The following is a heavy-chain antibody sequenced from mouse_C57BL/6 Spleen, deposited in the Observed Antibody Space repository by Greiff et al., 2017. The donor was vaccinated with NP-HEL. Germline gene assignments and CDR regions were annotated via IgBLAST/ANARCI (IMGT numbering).Heavy chain of an antibody. CDR1: GYSFTSYY. D-gene: IGHD1-1*01. J-gene: IGHJ2*01. CDR2: IYPGSGNT. CDR3: ARRTTTVVADY. Sequence: QVQLQQSGPELVKPGASVKISCKASGYSFTSYYIHWVKQRPGQGLEWIGWIYPGSGNTKYNEKFKGKATLTADTSSSTAYMQLSSLTSEDSAVYYCARRTTTVVADYWGQGTTLTVSS. V-gene: IGHV1-66*01.